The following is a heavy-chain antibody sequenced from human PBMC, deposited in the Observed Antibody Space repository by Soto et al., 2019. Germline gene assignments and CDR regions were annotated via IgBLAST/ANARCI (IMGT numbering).Heavy chain of an antibody. Sequence: PSETLSLTCAVYGWSFSGYYWSWIRQPPGKGLEWIGEINHSGSTNYNPSLKSRVTISVDTSKNQFSLNLSSVTAADTAVYYCARGSFVTHYYYYHMDVWGKGTPVTVSS. D-gene: IGHD2-21*02. J-gene: IGHJ6*03. CDR1: GWSFSGYY. V-gene: IGHV4-34*01. CDR2: INHSGST. CDR3: ARGSFVTHYYYYHMDV.